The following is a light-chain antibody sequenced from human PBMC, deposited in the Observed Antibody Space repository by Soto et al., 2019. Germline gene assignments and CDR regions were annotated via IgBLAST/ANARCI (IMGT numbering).Light chain of an antibody. V-gene: IGLV1-40*01. CDR2: GNS. CDR1: NSNIGAGYD. J-gene: IGLJ1*01. Sequence: QSVLTQPPSVSGAPGQRVTISCTGSNSNIGAGYDVHWYQLLPGTAPKLLIYGNSNRPSGVPDRFSGSKSGTSASLAITGLQAEDEADYYCQSYDTSLSALYVFGTGTKVIVL. CDR3: QSYDTSLSALYV.